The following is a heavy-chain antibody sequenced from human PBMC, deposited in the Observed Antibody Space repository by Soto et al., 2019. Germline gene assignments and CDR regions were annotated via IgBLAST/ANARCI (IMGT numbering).Heavy chain of an antibody. CDR2: IWYDGSNK. V-gene: IGHV3-33*01. Sequence: SLRLSCAASGFTFSSYGMHWVRQAPGKGLEWVAVIWYDGSNKYYADSVKGRFTISRDNSKNTLYLQMNSLRAEDTAVYYCARSSGHGEPTYFDYWGQGTLVTVSS. CDR3: ARSSGHGEPTYFDY. D-gene: IGHD4-17*01. J-gene: IGHJ4*02. CDR1: GFTFSSYG.